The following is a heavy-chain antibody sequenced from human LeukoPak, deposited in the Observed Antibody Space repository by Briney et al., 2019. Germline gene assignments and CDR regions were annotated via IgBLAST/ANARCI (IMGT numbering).Heavy chain of an antibody. J-gene: IGHJ4*02. CDR3: ARDFAGYSSGWLSDY. CDR2: ISSSGSTI. Sequence: GGSLRLSCAASRFTFSSYEMNWVRQAPGKGLEWVSYISSSGSTIYYADSVKGRFTISRDNAKNSLYLQMNSLRAEDTAVYYCARDFAGYSSGWLSDYWGQGTLVTVSS. D-gene: IGHD6-19*01. CDR1: RFTFSSYE. V-gene: IGHV3-48*03.